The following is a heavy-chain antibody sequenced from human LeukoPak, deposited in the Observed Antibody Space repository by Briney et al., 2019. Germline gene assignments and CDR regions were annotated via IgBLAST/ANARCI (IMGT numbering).Heavy chain of an antibody. Sequence: SEPLSLTCTVSGGSITSSSYYWGRIRQPPGEGLQRIGSSDNSGSTYYNPSLKGRVTISVDTSKNQFSLKMSCVSAADTAVYYCARALSGYWWNIDCWGQGTLVTVS. CDR3: ARALSGYWWNIDC. CDR2: SDNSGST. D-gene: IGHD3-22*01. V-gene: IGHV4-39*01. CDR1: GGSITSSSYY. J-gene: IGHJ4*02.